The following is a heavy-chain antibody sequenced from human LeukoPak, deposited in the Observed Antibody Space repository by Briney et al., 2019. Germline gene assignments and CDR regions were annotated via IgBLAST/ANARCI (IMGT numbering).Heavy chain of an antibody. CDR3: ASVAELQIGY. CDR1: GGSVSTDKFY. J-gene: IGHJ4*02. V-gene: IGHV4-61*01. D-gene: IGHD1-7*01. Sequence: SETLSLTCTVSGGSVSTDKFYWSWIRQPPGKGLEWIGYINYIGDTSYNPSLKSRVTISVDTSKNQFSLKLRSVTAADTAVYYCASVAELQIGYWGQGALVSVSS. CDR2: INYIGDT.